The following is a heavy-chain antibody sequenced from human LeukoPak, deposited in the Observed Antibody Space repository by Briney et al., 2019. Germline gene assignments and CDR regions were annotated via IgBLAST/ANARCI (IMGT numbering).Heavy chain of an antibody. J-gene: IGHJ5*02. CDR3: ARDALDFWGGFARYNWFDP. V-gene: IGHV3-21*01. CDR1: GFTFSSYS. Sequence: PGGSLRLSCAASGFTFSSYSMNWVRQAPGKGLEWVSSISSSSSYIYYADSVKGRFTISRDNAKNSLYLQMNSLRAEDTAVYYCARDALDFWGGFARYNWFDPWGQGTLVTVSS. CDR2: ISSSSSYI. D-gene: IGHD3-3*01.